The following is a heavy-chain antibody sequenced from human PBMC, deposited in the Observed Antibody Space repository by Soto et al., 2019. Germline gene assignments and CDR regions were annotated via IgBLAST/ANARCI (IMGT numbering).Heavy chain of an antibody. CDR2: VYNSGNT. J-gene: IGHJ4*02. D-gene: IGHD6-19*01. CDR3: ARTHWVSGTEY. V-gene: IGHV4-4*07. CDR1: GGSMTGYF. Sequence: QVQLQESGPGLVKPSETLSLTCTVSGGSMTGYFWSWILQPAGKALEWIGHVYNSGNTDYNPSLASRITMAVDTSKRQFSLKVKSVTAADTAVYYCARTHWVSGTEYWGQGILVTVSS.